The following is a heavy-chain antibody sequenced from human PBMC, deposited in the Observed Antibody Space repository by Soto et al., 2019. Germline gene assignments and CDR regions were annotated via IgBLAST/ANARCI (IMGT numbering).Heavy chain of an antibody. CDR3: ARGIAAAGIYAFDI. J-gene: IGHJ3*02. CDR1: GFTFSSYG. V-gene: IGHV3-33*01. Sequence: GGSLRLSCAASGFTFSSYGMHWVRQAPGKGLEWVAVIWYDGSNKYYADSVKGRFTISRDNSKNTLYLQMNSLRAEDTAVYYCARGIAAAGIYAFDIWGQGTMVTVSS. D-gene: IGHD6-13*01. CDR2: IWYDGSNK.